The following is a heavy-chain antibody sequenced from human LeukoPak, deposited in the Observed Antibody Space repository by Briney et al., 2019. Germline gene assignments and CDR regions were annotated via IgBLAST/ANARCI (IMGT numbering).Heavy chain of an antibody. V-gene: IGHV3-7*01. D-gene: IGHD3-3*01. Sequence: PEGSLRLSCAASGFTFSSYWMSWVRQAPGKGLEWVANIKQDGSEKYYVDSVKGRFTISRDNAKNSLYLQMNSLRAEDTAVYYCARVFLRSLRFLEWLGDDAFDIWGQGTMVTVSS. CDR3: ARVFLRSLRFLEWLGDDAFDI. J-gene: IGHJ3*02. CDR1: GFTFSSYW. CDR2: IKQDGSEK.